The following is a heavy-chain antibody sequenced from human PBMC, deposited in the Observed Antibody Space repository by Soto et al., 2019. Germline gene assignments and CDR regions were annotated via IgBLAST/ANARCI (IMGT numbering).Heavy chain of an antibody. CDR3: AASSALAAAGYFKF. J-gene: IGHJ4*02. V-gene: IGHV1-69*01. CDR1: GDLFNNHA. D-gene: IGHD6-13*01. CDR2: ISPLFSTT. Sequence: QVQLVQSGAEVKEPGSSVKVSCKASGDLFNNHAFNWVRQAPGQGLEWMGRISPLFSTTNYAQKFQGRVTIGADELTTIVYLEVNNLESDDTAMYYGAASSALAAAGYFKFWGKGTRVTVS.